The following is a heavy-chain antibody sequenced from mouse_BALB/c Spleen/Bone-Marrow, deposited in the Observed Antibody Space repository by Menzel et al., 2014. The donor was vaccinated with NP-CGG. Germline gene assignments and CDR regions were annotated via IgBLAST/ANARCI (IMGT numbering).Heavy chain of an antibody. CDR1: GYTFSNYW. Sequence: VKLMESGGELMKPGASVKISCKATGYTFSNYWIQWVKQRPGHGPEWIGEILPGSDNTNYNEKFEGKATFTADTSSNTAYMQLSSLTSEDSAVYYCARGNPFDFWGQGTTLTVSS. J-gene: IGHJ2*01. CDR3: ARGNPFDF. CDR2: ILPGSDNT. V-gene: IGHV1-9*01.